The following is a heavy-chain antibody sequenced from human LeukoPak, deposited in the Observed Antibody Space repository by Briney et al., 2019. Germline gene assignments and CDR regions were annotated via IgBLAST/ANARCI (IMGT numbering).Heavy chain of an antibody. CDR3: ARNSGSDYYFDY. CDR2: ISYDGSKK. J-gene: IGHJ4*02. D-gene: IGHD2-21*02. CDR1: GFDFSNYG. V-gene: IGHV3-30*03. Sequence: GGSLRLSCAASGFDFSNYGMHWVRQAPGKGLEWLAVISYDGSKKYYADSVKGRSTISRDNSKNTLYLQMNSLRAEDTAVFYCARNSGSDYYFDYWGQGTLVTVSS.